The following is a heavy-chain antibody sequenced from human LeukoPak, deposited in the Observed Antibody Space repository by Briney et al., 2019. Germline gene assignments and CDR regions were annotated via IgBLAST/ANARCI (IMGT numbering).Heavy chain of an antibody. Sequence: GGSLRLSCAASGFPFSSYSMTWVRQAPGKGLEWVANIKPDGTTKFYVDSVKGRFTISRDNALNSLYLQMNSLRAEDTAIYYCARGGGLDVWGQGATVTVSS. CDR1: GFPFSSYS. V-gene: IGHV3-7*03. CDR3: ARGGGLDV. J-gene: IGHJ6*02. D-gene: IGHD3-16*01. CDR2: IKPDGTTK.